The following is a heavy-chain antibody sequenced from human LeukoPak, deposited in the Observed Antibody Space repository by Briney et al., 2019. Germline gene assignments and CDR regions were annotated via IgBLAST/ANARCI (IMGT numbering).Heavy chain of an antibody. J-gene: IGHJ4*02. V-gene: IGHV4-59*11. Sequence: PSETLSLTCTVSGGSITSHYWSWIRQPPGKGLEWIGYIYYSGSTNYNPSLKSRVTISVDTSKNQFSLKLTSVTAADTAVYYCARDHKYAGYADYWGQGTLVTVSS. CDR3: ARDHKYAGYADY. D-gene: IGHD2-2*01. CDR1: GGSITSHY. CDR2: IYYSGST.